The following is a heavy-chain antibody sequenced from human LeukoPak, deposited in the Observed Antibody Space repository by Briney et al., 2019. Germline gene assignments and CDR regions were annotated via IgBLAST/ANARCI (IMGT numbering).Heavy chain of an antibody. CDR1: GFTFSNAW. V-gene: IGHV3-15*01. Sequence: GSLRLSCAASGFTFSNAWMRWGRPAPGKGVEWVGRIKSKTDGGTTDYAAPGKGRFTISRDDSKSTLYLQMNSLKTEDTAVYYCTTEYWYFDFWGQGTLVTVSS. J-gene: IGHJ4*02. CDR3: TTEYWYFDF. CDR2: IKSKTDGGTT. D-gene: IGHD2-15*01.